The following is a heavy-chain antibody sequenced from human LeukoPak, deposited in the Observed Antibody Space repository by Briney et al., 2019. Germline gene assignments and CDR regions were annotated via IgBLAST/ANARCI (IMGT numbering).Heavy chain of an antibody. V-gene: IGHV4-34*01. CDR3: ARGREMATTDY. CDR2: INHSGST. CDR1: GGSFSGCY. J-gene: IGHJ4*02. D-gene: IGHD5-24*01. Sequence: SETLSLTCAVYGGSFSGCYWSWIRQPPGKGLEWIGEINHSGSTNYNPSLKSRVTISVDTSKNQFSLKLSSVTAADTAVYYCARGREMATTDYWGQGTLVTVSS.